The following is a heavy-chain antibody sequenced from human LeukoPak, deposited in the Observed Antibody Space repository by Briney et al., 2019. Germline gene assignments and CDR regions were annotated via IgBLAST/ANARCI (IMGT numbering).Heavy chain of an antibody. CDR1: GDSISTSNSY. CDR3: ARHSGGSSGYRRGNYFDY. Sequence: SETLSLTCTVSGDSISTSNSYWGWIRQPPGKGLEWIGSIYYSGNTYYNASLKSRVTISVDTSKNQFSLKFTSVTAADTAVYYCARHSGGSSGYRRGNYFDYWGQGTLVTVSS. J-gene: IGHJ4*02. CDR2: IYYSGNT. D-gene: IGHD3-22*01. V-gene: IGHV4-39*01.